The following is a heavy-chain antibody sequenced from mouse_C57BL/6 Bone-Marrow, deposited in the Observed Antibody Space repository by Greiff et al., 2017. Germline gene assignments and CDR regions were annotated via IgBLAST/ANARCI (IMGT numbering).Heavy chain of an antibody. CDR1: GFNIKNTY. V-gene: IGHV14-3*01. Sequence: VQLKESVAELVRPGASVKLSCTASGFNIKNTYMHWVKQRPEQGLEWIGRIDPANGNTKYAPKFQGKATITADTSSNTAYLQLSSLTSEDTAIYYCARRVLYGNYLYYIDYWGQGTTLTVSS. CDR2: IDPANGNT. J-gene: IGHJ2*01. D-gene: IGHD2-1*01. CDR3: ARRVLYGNYLYYIDY.